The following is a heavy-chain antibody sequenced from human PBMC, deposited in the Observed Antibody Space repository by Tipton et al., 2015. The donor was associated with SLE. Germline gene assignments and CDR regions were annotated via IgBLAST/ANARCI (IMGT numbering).Heavy chain of an antibody. J-gene: IGHJ6*02. Sequence: TLSLTCAVYGGSFSGYYWSWIRQPPGKGLEWIGEINHSGSTNYNPALKSRVTISVDTSKTQFSLKLSSVTAADTAVYYCARGVGSTAAAGASYYYYGMDVWGQGTTVTVSS. CDR3: ARGVGSTAAAGASYYYYGMDV. D-gene: IGHD6-13*01. CDR2: INHSGST. CDR1: GGSFSGYY. V-gene: IGHV4-34*01.